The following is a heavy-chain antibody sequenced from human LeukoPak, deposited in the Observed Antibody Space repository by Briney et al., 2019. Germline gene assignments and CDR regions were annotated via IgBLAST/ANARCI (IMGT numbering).Heavy chain of an antibody. Sequence: PGGSPRLSCAASGFTFSSYGMHWVRQAPGKGLEWVAFIRYDGSNKYYADSVKGRFTISRDNSKNTLYLQMNSLRAEDTAVYYCAKDHDGAAWNLLGYWGQGTLVTVSS. CDR2: IRYDGSNK. D-gene: IGHD1-1*01. CDR1: GFTFSSYG. V-gene: IGHV3-30*02. CDR3: AKDHDGAAWNLLGY. J-gene: IGHJ4*02.